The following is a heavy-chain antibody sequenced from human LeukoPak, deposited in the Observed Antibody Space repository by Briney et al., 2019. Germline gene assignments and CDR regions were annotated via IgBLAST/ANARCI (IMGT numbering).Heavy chain of an antibody. CDR1: GDSISSYF. J-gene: IGHJ5*02. Sequence: SETLSLTCTVSGDSISSYFWSWIRQPPGKGLEWIGYIYYSGSTNYNPSLKSRITISVDTSKNQFSLKLSSVTAADTAVYYCARWRITMVRGVDSNWFDPWGQGTLVTVSS. V-gene: IGHV4-59*08. D-gene: IGHD3-10*01. CDR2: IYYSGST. CDR3: ARWRITMVRGVDSNWFDP.